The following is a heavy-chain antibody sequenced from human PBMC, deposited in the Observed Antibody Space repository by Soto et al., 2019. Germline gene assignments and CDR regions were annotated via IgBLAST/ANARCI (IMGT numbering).Heavy chain of an antibody. CDR3: ARERSAAGTGWFDP. D-gene: IGHD6-13*01. J-gene: IGHJ5*02. CDR1: GYTFTSHD. V-gene: IGHV1-8*01. Sequence: QVQLVQSGAEVKKPGASVKVSCKASGYTFTSHDINWVRQATGQGLEWMGWMNPNSGNTGYAQKVQGRVTMTRNTSISTAYMELSSLRSEDTAVYYCARERSAAGTGWFDPWGQGTLVTVSS. CDR2: MNPNSGNT.